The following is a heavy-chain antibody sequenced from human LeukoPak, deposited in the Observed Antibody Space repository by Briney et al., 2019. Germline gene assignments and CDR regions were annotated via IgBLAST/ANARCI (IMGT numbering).Heavy chain of an antibody. CDR3: ARDAQLGAADYFDY. CDR2: IFYSGST. V-gene: IGHV4-59*12. Sequence: PSETLSLTCTVSGGSISSYYWSWVRQPPGKALEWIGNIFYSGSTYYSPSLKSRVTMSVDTSKNQFSLKLSSVTAADTAVYYCARDAQLGAADYFDYWGQGTLVTVSS. CDR1: GGSISSYY. D-gene: IGHD6-13*01. J-gene: IGHJ4*02.